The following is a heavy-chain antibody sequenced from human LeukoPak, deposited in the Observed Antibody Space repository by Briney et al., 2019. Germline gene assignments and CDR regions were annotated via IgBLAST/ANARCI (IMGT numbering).Heavy chain of an antibody. J-gene: IGHJ6*02. Sequence: PSETLSLTFTVSGGSISSYYWSWIWQPPGKGLEWVGYIYYSGRTNYNPSLKSRLTISVDTSKNQFSLKLSSVTAADTAVYYCARDRRGSYDMDVWGQGTTVTVSS. CDR3: ARDRRGSYDMDV. V-gene: IGHV4-59*01. CDR2: IYYSGRT. CDR1: GGSISSYY. D-gene: IGHD3-16*01.